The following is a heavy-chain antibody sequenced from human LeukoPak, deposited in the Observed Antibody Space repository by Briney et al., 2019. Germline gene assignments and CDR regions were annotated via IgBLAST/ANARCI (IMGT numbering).Heavy chain of an antibody. J-gene: IGHJ4*02. V-gene: IGHV4-31*03. Sequence: SQTLSLTCTVSGVSMSSGDYHWSWIRHRPGKGLEWIGYISYRGSTFYNPSLMSRATISVDTSKKQSSLDLRSVAVADTAVYYCARAGSGPCFDRGAYFDYWGEGTPVTAAS. D-gene: IGHD3-22*01. CDR1: GVSMSSGDYH. CDR3: ARAGSGPCFDRGAYFDY. CDR2: ISYRGST.